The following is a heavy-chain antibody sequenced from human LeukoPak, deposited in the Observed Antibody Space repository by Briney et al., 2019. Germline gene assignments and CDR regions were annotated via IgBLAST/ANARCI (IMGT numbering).Heavy chain of an antibody. CDR2: IAGSDAGT. CDR1: GFTFSTYA. D-gene: IGHD3-10*02. J-gene: IGHJ6*04. CDR3: AELGITMIGGV. V-gene: IGHV3-23*01. Sequence: GGSLRLSCAASGFTFSTYAMSWVRQTPGKGLEWVSSIAGSDAGTYFADSVKGRFAISRDNSKNTLFLQMNSLRAEDTAVYYCAELGITMIGGVWGKGTTVTISS.